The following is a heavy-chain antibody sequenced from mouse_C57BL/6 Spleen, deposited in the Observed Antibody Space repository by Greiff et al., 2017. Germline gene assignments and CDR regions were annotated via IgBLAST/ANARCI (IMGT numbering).Heavy chain of an antibody. V-gene: IGHV1-82*01. CDR2: IFPGDGDT. CDR3: AEVRNY. Sequence: QVQLQQSGPELVKPGASVKLSCKASGYAFSSSWMNWVKQRPGNGLEWIGRIFPGDGDTNYNGKFKGKATLTADTSSITAYMQLSSLSAEDSAVYVCAEVRNYWGQGTTLTVSS. D-gene: IGHD1-3*01. J-gene: IGHJ2*01. CDR1: GYAFSSSW.